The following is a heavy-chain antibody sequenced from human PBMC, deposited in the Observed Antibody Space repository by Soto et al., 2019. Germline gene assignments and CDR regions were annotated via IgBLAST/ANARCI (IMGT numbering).Heavy chain of an antibody. CDR2: IIPIFGTA. CDR3: ARDRGPSSGYYPYWFDY. V-gene: IGHV1-69*13. Sequence: SVKVSCKASGGTFSSYAISWVRQAPGQGLEWMGEIIPIFGTANYAQKFQGRVTITADESTSTAYMELSSLRSEDTAVYYCARDRGPSSGYYPYWFDYWGQGTQVTVSS. CDR1: GGTFSSYA. J-gene: IGHJ5*01. D-gene: IGHD3-22*01.